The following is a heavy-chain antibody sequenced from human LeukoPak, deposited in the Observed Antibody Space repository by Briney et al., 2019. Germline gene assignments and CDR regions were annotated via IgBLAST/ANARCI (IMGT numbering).Heavy chain of an antibody. Sequence: GASVKVSCKASGYTFTSYGVSWVRQAPGQGLEWMGWISAYSGNTNYAQKLQGRVTMTTDTSTSTAYMELRSLRSDDTAVYYCARAQPATVTTPIDYWGQGTLVTVSS. CDR3: ARAQPATVTTPIDY. V-gene: IGHV1-18*01. D-gene: IGHD4-11*01. CDR1: GYTFTSYG. J-gene: IGHJ4*02. CDR2: ISAYSGNT.